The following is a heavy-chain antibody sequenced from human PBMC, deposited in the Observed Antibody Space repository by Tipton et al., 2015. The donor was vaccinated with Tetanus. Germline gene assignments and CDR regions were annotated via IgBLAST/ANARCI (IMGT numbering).Heavy chain of an antibody. CDR3: ARDSPDILLVPAV. J-gene: IGHJ4*02. Sequence: SLRLSCAASGFTSKSHYMHWVRQAPGKGLVWISRINPDGRRTNYADSVKGRFTISRDNAKNTVYLQMSSLRAEDTAVYYCARDSPDILLVPAVWCQGTLVTVSS. CDR2: INPDGRRT. CDR1: GFTSKSHY. D-gene: IGHD2-2*01. V-gene: IGHV3-74*01.